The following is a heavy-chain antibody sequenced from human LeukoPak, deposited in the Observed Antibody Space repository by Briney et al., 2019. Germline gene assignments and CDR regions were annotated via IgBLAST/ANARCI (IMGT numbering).Heavy chain of an antibody. CDR3: AKVASIAARPPFDY. D-gene: IGHD6-6*01. CDR2: INWNGGST. CDR1: GFTFDDYG. V-gene: IGHV3-20*03. J-gene: IGHJ4*02. Sequence: GGSLRLSFAASGFTFDDYGMRWVCQAPGKGLEWVSGINWNGGSTGYADSVKGRFTISRDNAKNSLYLQMNSLRAEDTALYYCAKVASIAARPPFDYWGQGTLVTVSS.